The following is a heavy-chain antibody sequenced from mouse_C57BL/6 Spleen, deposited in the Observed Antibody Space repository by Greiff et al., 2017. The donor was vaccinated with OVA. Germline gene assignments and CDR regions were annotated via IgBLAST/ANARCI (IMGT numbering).Heavy chain of an antibody. CDR3: TREPGYGNYVWFAY. CDR1: GFTFSSYA. Sequence: EVKVVESGEGLVKPGGSLKLSCAASGFTFSSYAMSWVRQTPEKRLEWVAYISSGGDYIYYADTVKGRFTISRDNARNTLYLQMSSLKSEDTAMYYCTREPGYGNYVWFAYWGQGTLVTVSA. J-gene: IGHJ3*01. CDR2: ISSGGDYI. D-gene: IGHD2-1*01. V-gene: IGHV5-9-1*02.